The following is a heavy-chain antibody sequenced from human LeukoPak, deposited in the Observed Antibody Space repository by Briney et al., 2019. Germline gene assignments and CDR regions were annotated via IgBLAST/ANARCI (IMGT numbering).Heavy chain of an antibody. CDR3: AKHDRGSGSPYYFDY. CDR2: ISNSGGST. D-gene: IGHD3-10*01. CDR1: GFTFSSYA. V-gene: IGHV3-23*01. Sequence: GSLRLSCAASGFTFSSYAMSWVRQAPGKGLKWVSAISNSGGSTYYADSVKGRFTISRDNSKNTLYLQMKSLRAEDTAVYYCAKHDRGSGSPYYFDYWGQGTLVTVSS. J-gene: IGHJ4*02.